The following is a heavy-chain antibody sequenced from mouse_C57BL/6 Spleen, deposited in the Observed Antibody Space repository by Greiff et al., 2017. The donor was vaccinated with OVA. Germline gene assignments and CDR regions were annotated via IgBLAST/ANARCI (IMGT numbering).Heavy chain of an antibody. V-gene: IGHV1-15*01. CDR3: TRRGYGSSLDY. CDR2: IDPETGGT. J-gene: IGHJ2*01. CDR1: GYTFTDYE. D-gene: IGHD1-1*01. Sequence: QVQLQQSGAELVRPGASVTLSCKASGYTFTDYEMHWVKQTPVHGLEWIGAIDPETGGTAYNQKFKGKAILTADKSSSTAYMELRSLTSEDSAVYYCTRRGYGSSLDYWGQGTTLTVSS.